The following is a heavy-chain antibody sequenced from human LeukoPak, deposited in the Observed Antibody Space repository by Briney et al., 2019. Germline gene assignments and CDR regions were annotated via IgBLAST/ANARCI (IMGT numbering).Heavy chain of an antibody. Sequence: ASVKVSCKAFGATLNIGHAFIWSRQAPGQGLQWMGRIIPFLGEVNYAQNFQGRVSFTADKSTATMYMEMKSLRLDDTAIYYCSPCGHAYDWFGPWGQGTLVTVSS. J-gene: IGHJ5*02. CDR2: IIPFLGEV. CDR3: SPCGHAYDWFGP. D-gene: IGHD5-12*01. V-gene: IGHV1-69*04. CDR1: GATLNIGHA.